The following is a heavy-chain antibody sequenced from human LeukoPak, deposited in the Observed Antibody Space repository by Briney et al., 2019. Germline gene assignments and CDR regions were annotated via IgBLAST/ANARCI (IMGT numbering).Heavy chain of an antibody. V-gene: IGHV3-21*01. D-gene: IGHD3-22*01. CDR1: GFAFSGYS. CDR2: FGTRSTSV. CDR3: AREVSEGFDF. Sequence: GGSLRLSCTASGFAFSGYSMNWIRQAPGKGLEWVSSFGTRSTSVYHAGSVKGRFAISRDNAKNSLYLQMNSLRAEDTALYYCAREVSEGFDFWGQGTLVTVSS. J-gene: IGHJ4*02.